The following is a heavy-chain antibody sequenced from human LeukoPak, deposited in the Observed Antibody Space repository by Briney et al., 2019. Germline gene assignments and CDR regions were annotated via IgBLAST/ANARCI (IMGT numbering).Heavy chain of an antibody. CDR1: GGSFSGYY. CDR3: ARGREGRY. Sequence: SETLSLTCAVYGGSFSGYYWSWIRQPPGKGLEWIGEINHSGSTNYNPSLKSRVTISVDTSKNQFSLKLSSVTAADTAVYYCARGREGRYWGQGTLVTVSS. V-gene: IGHV4-34*01. CDR2: INHSGST. J-gene: IGHJ4*02. D-gene: IGHD3-10*01.